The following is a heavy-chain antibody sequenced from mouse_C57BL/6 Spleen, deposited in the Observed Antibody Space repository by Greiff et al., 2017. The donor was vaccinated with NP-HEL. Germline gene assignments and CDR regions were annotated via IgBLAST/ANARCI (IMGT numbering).Heavy chain of an antibody. D-gene: IGHD1-1*01. CDR2: IDPETGGT. CDR3: TLITTYYFDY. CDR1: GYTFTDYE. J-gene: IGHJ2*01. V-gene: IGHV1-15*01. Sequence: QVQLKESGAELVRPGASVTLSCKASGYTFTDYEMHWVKQTPVHGLEWIGAIDPETGGTAYNQKFKGKAILTADKSSSTAYMELRSLTSEDSAVYYCTLITTYYFDYWGQGTTLTVSS.